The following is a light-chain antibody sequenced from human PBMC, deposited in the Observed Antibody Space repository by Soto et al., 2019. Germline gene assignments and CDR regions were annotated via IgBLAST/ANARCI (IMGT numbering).Light chain of an antibody. Sequence: QSALTQPRSVSGSPGQSVTISCTGTSNDVGGYNYVSWYQQHPGKAPKLMIYDVNKRPSGVPDRFSASKSGNTASLTISGLQADDEADYYCCSYAGSYTWVFGGGTQLTVL. V-gene: IGLV2-11*01. CDR1: SNDVGGYNY. CDR2: DVN. CDR3: CSYAGSYTWV. J-gene: IGLJ3*02.